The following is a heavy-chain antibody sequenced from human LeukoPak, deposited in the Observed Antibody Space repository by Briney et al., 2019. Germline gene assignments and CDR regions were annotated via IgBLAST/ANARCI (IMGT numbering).Heavy chain of an antibody. D-gene: IGHD1-1*01. Sequence: PGGSLRLSCAASGFTFSSYEMNWVRQAPGKGLEWVSYISSSGSTIYYADSVKGRFTISRDNAKNSLYLQMNSLRAEDTAVYYCAREGTGTSYYYYYYYMDVWGKGTTVTVSS. J-gene: IGHJ6*03. V-gene: IGHV3-48*03. CDR1: GFTFSSYE. CDR3: AREGTGTSYYYYYYYMDV. CDR2: ISSSGSTI.